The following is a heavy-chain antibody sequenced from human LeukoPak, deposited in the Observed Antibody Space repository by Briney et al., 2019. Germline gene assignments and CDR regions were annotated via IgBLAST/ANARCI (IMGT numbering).Heavy chain of an antibody. CDR2: ISSSSSYI. CDR3: AKDMDVGDYGSGDYFDY. J-gene: IGHJ4*02. D-gene: IGHD3-10*01. CDR1: GFTFSNYS. V-gene: IGHV3-21*06. Sequence: GGSLRLSCAASGFTFSNYSMNWVRQAPGKWLEWVSSISSSSSYIYNAVSVKGRFTISGDNAKNSLYLQMNRLRAEDTAVYYCAKDMDVGDYGSGDYFDYCGQGTLVTVSS.